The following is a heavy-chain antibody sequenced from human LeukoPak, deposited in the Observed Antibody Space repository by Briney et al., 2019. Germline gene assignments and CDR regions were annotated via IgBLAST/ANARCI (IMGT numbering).Heavy chain of an antibody. D-gene: IGHD3/OR15-3a*01. CDR2: TYYSGNT. Sequence: SETLFLTCTVSGVSISSSNSYWGWIRQPPGKGLEWIGSTYYSGNTYYNASLKSRVTISIDTSKNQFSLKLTSVTAADTAVYYCARQTGSGLFTLPGGQGTLVTVSS. V-gene: IGHV4-39*01. J-gene: IGHJ4*02. CDR3: ARQTGSGLFTLP. CDR1: GVSISSSNSY.